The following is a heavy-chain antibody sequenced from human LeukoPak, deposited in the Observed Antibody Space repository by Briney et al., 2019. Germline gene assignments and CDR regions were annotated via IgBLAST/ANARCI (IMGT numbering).Heavy chain of an antibody. J-gene: IGHJ4*02. V-gene: IGHV1-8*01. Sequence: GASVKVSCKASGYTFTSYDINWVRQATGQGLEWMGWMNPNSGNTGYAQKFQGRVTMTRNTSISTAYMELSSLRSEDTAVYYCARAYYDFWSGYYPIFDYWGQGTLVTVSS. CDR2: MNPNSGNT. CDR1: GYTFTSYD. CDR3: ARAYYDFWSGYYPIFDY. D-gene: IGHD3-3*01.